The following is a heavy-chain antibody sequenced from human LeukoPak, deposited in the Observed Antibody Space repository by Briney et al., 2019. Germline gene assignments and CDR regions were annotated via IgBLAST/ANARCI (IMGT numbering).Heavy chain of an antibody. CDR2: IYYSGST. CDR1: GGSISSSSYY. CDR3: ARGLRGVRGVMKH. Sequence: SETLSLTCTVSGGSISSSSYYWGWIRQPPGKGLEWIGSIYYSGSTYYNPSLKSRVTISVDTSKNQFSLKLSSVTAADTAVYYCARGLRGVRGVMKHWGQGTLVTVSS. D-gene: IGHD3-10*01. V-gene: IGHV4-39*01. J-gene: IGHJ1*01.